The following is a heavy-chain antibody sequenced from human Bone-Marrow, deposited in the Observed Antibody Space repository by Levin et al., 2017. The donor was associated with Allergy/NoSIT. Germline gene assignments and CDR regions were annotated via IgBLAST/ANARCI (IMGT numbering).Heavy chain of an antibody. J-gene: IGHJ4*02. V-gene: IGHV3-30*01. D-gene: IGHD3-10*01. CDR1: GFSLSRFA. CDR2: ISYDQSFK. Sequence: GGSLRLSCEASGFSLSRFAMHWVRQTPGKGLEWVASISYDQSFKNYADFVRGRFTISRDDSNNILFLHMNYLRPDDTALYYCASFYFGDDFDYWGQGTLVIVSS. CDR3: ASFYFGDDFDY.